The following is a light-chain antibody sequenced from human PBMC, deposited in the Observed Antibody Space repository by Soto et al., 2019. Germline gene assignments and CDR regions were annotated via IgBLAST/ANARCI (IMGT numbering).Light chain of an antibody. J-gene: IGKJ2*01. CDR1: QTISNTF. Sequence: EIVLTQSPGTLSLSPGERATLSCRASQTISNTFLAWYQQRPGQAPRLLIYGASGRAAGIPDRFSGSGSGTDFTLTISRLEPEDFAVYYCQQYGNSLPYTFGQGTKVDI. CDR3: QQYGNSLPYT. CDR2: GAS. V-gene: IGKV3-20*01.